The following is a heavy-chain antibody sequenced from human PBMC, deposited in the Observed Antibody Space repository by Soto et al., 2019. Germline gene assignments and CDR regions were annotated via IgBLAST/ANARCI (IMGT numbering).Heavy chain of an antibody. D-gene: IGHD2-21*02. Sequence: PGESLKISCKGSGYSFTSYWISWVRQMPGKGLEWMGRIDPSDSYTNYSPSFQGHVTISADKSISTAYLQWSSLKASDTAMYYCARVVEESDLDLDYWGQGTLVTASS. CDR3: ARVVEESDLDLDY. CDR1: GYSFTSYW. J-gene: IGHJ4*02. CDR2: IDPSDSYT. V-gene: IGHV5-10-1*01.